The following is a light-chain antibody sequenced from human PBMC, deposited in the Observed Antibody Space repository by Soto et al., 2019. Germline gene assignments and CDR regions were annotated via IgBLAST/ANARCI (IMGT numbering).Light chain of an antibody. CDR3: QQRSNWPIT. CDR2: DAS. J-gene: IGKJ5*01. CDR1: QSVSSY. V-gene: IGKV3-11*01. Sequence: EIVLTQSTATLSLSPGERATLSCRASQSVSSYLAWYQQKPGQAPRLLIYDASNRATGIPARLSGSGSGTDFTLTISSLEPEDFAVYYGQQRSNWPITFGQGTRLEMK.